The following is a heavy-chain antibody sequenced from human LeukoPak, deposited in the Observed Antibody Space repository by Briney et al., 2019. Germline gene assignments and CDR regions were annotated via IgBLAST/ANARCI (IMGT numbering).Heavy chain of an antibody. CDR2: ISGSGGRT. V-gene: IGHV3-23*01. Sequence: GGSLRLSCAASGVTFSSYAISWVRQAPGQGLEWVSGISGSGGRTYYADSVKGRFTISRDNSKNTPYMQLNSLRAEATAVYYCANPAYSYDSSGYLDYGGQGPRVTVSS. CDR3: ANPAYSYDSSGYLDY. D-gene: IGHD3-22*01. CDR1: GVTFSSYA. J-gene: IGHJ4*02.